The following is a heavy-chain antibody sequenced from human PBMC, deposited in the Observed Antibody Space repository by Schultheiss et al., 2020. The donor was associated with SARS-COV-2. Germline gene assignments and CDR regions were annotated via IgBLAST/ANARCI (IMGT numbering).Heavy chain of an antibody. D-gene: IGHD7-27*01. CDR3: ARAPLTGDLGGFDAFDI. V-gene: IGHV3-30*03. J-gene: IGHJ3*02. CDR1: GFTFSSYS. CDR2: ISYDGSNK. Sequence: GGSLRLSCAASGFTFSSYSMIWVRQAPGKGLEWVAVISYDGSNKYYADSVKGRFTISRDNSKNTLYLQMNSLRAEDTAVYYCARAPLTGDLGGFDAFDIWGQGTMVTVSS.